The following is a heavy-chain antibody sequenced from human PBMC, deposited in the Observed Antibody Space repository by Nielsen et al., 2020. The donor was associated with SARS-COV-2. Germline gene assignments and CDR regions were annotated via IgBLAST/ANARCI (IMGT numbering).Heavy chain of an antibody. CDR3: ATLYSSGWYYFDY. D-gene: IGHD6-19*01. J-gene: IGHJ4*02. CDR1: GFTFDDYA. CDR2: ISWNSGSI. Sequence: GGSLRLSCAASGFTFDDYAMHWVRQAPGKGLEWVSGISWNSGSIGYADSVKGRFTISRDNAKNSLYLQMNSLRAEDTALYYCATLYSSGWYYFDYWGQGTLVTVSS. V-gene: IGHV3-9*01.